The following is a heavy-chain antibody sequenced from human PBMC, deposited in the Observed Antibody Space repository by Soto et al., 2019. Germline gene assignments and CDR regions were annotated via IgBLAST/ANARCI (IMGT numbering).Heavy chain of an antibody. Sequence: GGSLRLSCAASGFTLSDYYMSWIRQAPGKGLEWVSYISSSGSTIYYADSVKGRFTISRDNAKNSLYLKMNSLRAEDSAVYYCASEGRAVLRYFFRDQYGMDVWGQGTTVTVSS. D-gene: IGHD3-9*01. V-gene: IGHV3-11*01. CDR3: ASEGRAVLRYFFRDQYGMDV. CDR1: GFTLSDYY. J-gene: IGHJ6*02. CDR2: ISSSGSTI.